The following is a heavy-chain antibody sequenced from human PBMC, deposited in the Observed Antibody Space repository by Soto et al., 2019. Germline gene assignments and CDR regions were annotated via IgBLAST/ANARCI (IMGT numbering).Heavy chain of an antibody. CDR1: GYSITSYW. J-gene: IGHJ6*02. CDR3: PTLLRYSSSSHYFYGMDV. CDR2: IYPGDSDT. V-gene: IGHV5-51*01. D-gene: IGHD6-6*01. Sequence: GESLKISCKGSGYSITSYWIGWVRQMPGKGLEWMGIIYPGDSDTRYSPSFQGQVTISADKSISTAYLQWSSLKASDTAMYYSPTLLRYSSSSHYFYGMDVWGQGTTVTVSS.